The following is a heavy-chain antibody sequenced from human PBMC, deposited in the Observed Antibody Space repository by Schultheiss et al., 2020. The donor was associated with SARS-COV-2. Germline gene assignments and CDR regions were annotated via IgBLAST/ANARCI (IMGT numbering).Heavy chain of an antibody. V-gene: IGHV3-30*03. CDR1: GFTFSSYW. CDR3: AREGVVHFDY. D-gene: IGHD3-3*01. CDR2: ISYDGSNK. J-gene: IGHJ4*02. Sequence: GGSLRLSCAASGFTFSSYWMHWVRQAPGKGLEWVAVISYDGSNKYYADSVKGRFTISRDNSKNTLYLQMNSLRAEDTAVYYCAREGVVHFDYWGQGTLVTVSS.